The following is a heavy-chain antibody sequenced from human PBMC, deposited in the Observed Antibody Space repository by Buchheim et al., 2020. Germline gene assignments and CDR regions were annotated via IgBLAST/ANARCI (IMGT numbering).Heavy chain of an antibody. Sequence: EVQLVESGGGLVKPGGSLRLSCAASGFTFSTYSMNWVRQAPGKGLEWVSSISSSSSYIYYADSVKGRFTISRDNAKNSLYLQMNSLRAEDTAVYYCARGEGHGGWYRRVEYFQHWGQGTL. CDR1: GFTFSTYS. CDR3: ARGEGHGGWYRRVEYFQH. CDR2: ISSSSSYI. D-gene: IGHD6-19*01. J-gene: IGHJ1*01. V-gene: IGHV3-21*01.